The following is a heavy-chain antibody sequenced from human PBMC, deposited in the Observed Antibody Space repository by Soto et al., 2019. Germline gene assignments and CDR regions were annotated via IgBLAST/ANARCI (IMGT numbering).Heavy chain of an antibody. CDR2: ISSRGGIK. Sequence: QVQLVESGGGLVKPGGSLRLSCVASGITFGDYYMTWVSQAPGKGLEWLSYISSRGGIKYYADSVKGRFTISRDNGKTSLYLQMNSLRVDDTAVYYCARDHHEQMSFDWWGQGTLVTVSS. CDR3: ARDHHEQMSFDW. J-gene: IGHJ4*02. V-gene: IGHV3-11*01. CDR1: GITFGDYY.